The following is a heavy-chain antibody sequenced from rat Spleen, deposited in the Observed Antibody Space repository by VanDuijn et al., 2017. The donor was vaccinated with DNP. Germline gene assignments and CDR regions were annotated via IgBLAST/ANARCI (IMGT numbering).Heavy chain of an antibody. Sequence: QVQLKESGPGLVQPSQTLSLTCTVSGFSLTNYGVSWVRQPPGKGLEWIAAMSSGGGTYYNLVLKYRLSLSRDTTKSQVFLKMNSLQTEDTAFYCCTREDYSDYISSFAFWGQGTLVTVSS. CDR2: MSSGGGT. J-gene: IGHJ3*01. D-gene: IGHD1-2*01. CDR3: TREDYSDYISSFAF. CDR1: GFSLTNYG. V-gene: IGHV2S12*01.